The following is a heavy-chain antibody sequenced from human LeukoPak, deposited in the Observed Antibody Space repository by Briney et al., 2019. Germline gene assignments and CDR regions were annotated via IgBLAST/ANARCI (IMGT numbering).Heavy chain of an antibody. V-gene: IGHV3-23*01. J-gene: IGHJ4*02. D-gene: IGHD3-22*01. CDR3: AKAPRYYYDSSGYLYYFDY. Sequence: GGSLRLSCAASGFTFSSYAMNWVRQAPGKGLEWVSAISGSGGGTYYSDSVKGRFTISRDNSKNTLYLQMNSLRAEDTAVYYCAKAPRYYYDSSGYLYYFDYWGQGTLVTVSS. CDR2: ISGSGGGT. CDR1: GFTFSSYA.